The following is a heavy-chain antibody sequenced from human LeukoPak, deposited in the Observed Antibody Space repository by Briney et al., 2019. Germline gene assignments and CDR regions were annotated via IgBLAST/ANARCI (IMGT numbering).Heavy chain of an antibody. CDR3: ARSPEDHYYDSSGYSSTLNFDY. CDR2: ISAYNGNT. V-gene: IGHV1-18*01. CDR1: GYTFTSYG. D-gene: IGHD3-22*01. Sequence: ASVTVSCKASGYTFTSYGISWVRQAPGQGLEWMGWISAYNGNTNYAQKLQGRVTMTTDTSTSTAYMELRSLRSDDTAVYYCARSPEDHYYDSSGYSSTLNFDYWGQGTLVTVSS. J-gene: IGHJ4*02.